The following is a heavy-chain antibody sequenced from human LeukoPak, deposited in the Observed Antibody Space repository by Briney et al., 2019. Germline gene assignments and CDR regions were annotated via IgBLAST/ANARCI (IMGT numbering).Heavy chain of an antibody. D-gene: IGHD3-10*01. CDR2: ISYDGSNK. V-gene: IGHV3-30*18. CDR1: GFTFSSYG. J-gene: IGHJ4*02. Sequence: GGSLRLSCAASGFTFSSYGMHWVRQAPGKGLEWVAVISYDGSNKYYADSVKGRFTISRDNSKNTLYLQMNSLRAEDTAVYYCAKEFTMVRGVIKYFDYWGQGTLVTVSS. CDR3: AKEFTMVRGVIKYFDY.